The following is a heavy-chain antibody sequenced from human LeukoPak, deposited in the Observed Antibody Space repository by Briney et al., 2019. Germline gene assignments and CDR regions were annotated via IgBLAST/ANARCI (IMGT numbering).Heavy chain of an antibody. V-gene: IGHV4-39*07. D-gene: IGHD4-17*01. J-gene: IGHJ4*02. CDR3: ARGTDYGDHRGLFDY. Sequence: SETLSLTCTVSGGSISSSSYYWGWIRQPPGKGLEWIGSIYYSGSTNYNPSLKSRVTISVDTSKNQFSLKLSSVTAADTAVYYCARGTDYGDHRGLFDYWGQGTLVTVSS. CDR1: GGSISSSSYY. CDR2: IYYSGST.